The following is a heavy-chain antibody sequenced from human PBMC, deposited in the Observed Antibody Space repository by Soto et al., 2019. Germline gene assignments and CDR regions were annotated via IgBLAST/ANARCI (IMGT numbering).Heavy chain of an antibody. Sequence: QVKLVESGRGVVQPGRSLRLSCAASGFTCSSYGMHWVRQAPCKGMAWVAVISYDGSNKYYADSVKGRITISSDNSKNTLYLQMNSLRAEDTAVYYCAKDPVEDPDYYYGIYVCGHWTTVTVSS. J-gene: IGHJ6*02. V-gene: IGHV3-30*18. CDR2: ISYDGSNK. D-gene: IGHD1-1*01. CDR3: AKDPVEDPDYYYGIYV. CDR1: GFTCSSYG.